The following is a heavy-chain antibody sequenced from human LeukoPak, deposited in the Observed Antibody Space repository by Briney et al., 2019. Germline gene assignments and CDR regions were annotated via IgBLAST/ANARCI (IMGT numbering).Heavy chain of an antibody. Sequence: TLSLTCTVSVGSISSSSYYWGWIRQPPGKALEWLARIDWDDDKYYSTSLKTRLTISKDTSKNQVVLTMTNMDPVDTATYYCARILVGGSGSFSIDYWGQGTVVTVSS. D-gene: IGHD3-10*01. J-gene: IGHJ4*02. V-gene: IGHV2-70*11. CDR2: IDWDDDK. CDR3: ARILVGGSGSFSIDY. CDR1: VGSISSSSYY.